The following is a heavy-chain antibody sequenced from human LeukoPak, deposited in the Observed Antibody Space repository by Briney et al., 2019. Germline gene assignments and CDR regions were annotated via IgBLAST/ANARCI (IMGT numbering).Heavy chain of an antibody. CDR2: ISGSGGST. V-gene: IGHV3-23*01. J-gene: IGHJ4*02. Sequence: GGSLRLSCAASGFTFSSYAMSWVRPAPGKGRGWVSAISGSGGSTYYADSVKGRFTISRDNSKNTLYLQMHSLSAEDTAVYYCANPAYDGGGDYWGQGTLVTVSS. CDR1: GFTFSSYA. D-gene: IGHD4-23*01. CDR3: ANPAYDGGGDY.